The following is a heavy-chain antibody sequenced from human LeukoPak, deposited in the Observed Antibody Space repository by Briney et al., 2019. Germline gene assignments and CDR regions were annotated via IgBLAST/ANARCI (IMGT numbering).Heavy chain of an antibody. CDR3: ARNSGYDFGNWFDP. D-gene: IGHD5-12*01. J-gene: IGHJ5*02. V-gene: IGHV3-30-3*01. CDR2: ISYDGSNK. CDR1: GFTFSSYA. Sequence: GGSLRLSCAASGFTFSSYAMHWVRQAPDKGLEWVAVISYDGSNKYYADSVKGRFTISRDNSKNTLYLQMNSLRAEDTAVYYCARNSGYDFGNWFDPWGQGTLVTVSS.